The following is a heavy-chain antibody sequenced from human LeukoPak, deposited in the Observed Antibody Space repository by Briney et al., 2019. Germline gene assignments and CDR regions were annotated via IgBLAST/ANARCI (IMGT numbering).Heavy chain of an antibody. D-gene: IGHD4-17*01. CDR2: IYSGGST. J-gene: IGHJ4*02. CDR1: GFTVSSNY. Sequence: AGGSLRLSCAASGFTVSSNYMSWVRQAQGNGLEWVSIIYSGGSTYYADSVKGRFTISRDNSKNTLYLQMNSLRAEDTAVYYCARARYGVNDYWGQGTLVTVSS. CDR3: ARARYGVNDY. V-gene: IGHV3-66*01.